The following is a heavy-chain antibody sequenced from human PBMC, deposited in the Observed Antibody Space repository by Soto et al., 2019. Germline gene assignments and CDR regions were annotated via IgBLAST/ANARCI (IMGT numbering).Heavy chain of an antibody. CDR1: GGSFSSYA. CDR3: ARLGLDYYDSSGYPDSDDY. V-gene: IGHV1-69*13. D-gene: IGHD3-22*01. J-gene: IGHJ4*02. Sequence: SVKVSCKASGGSFSSYAISWVRQAPGQGLEWMGGIIPIFGTANYAQKFQGRVTITADESTSTAYMELSSLRSEDTAVYYCARLGLDYYDSSGYPDSDDYWGQGTLVTVSS. CDR2: IIPIFGTA.